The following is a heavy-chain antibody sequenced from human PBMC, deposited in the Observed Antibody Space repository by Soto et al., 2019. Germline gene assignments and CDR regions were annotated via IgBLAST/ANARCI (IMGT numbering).Heavy chain of an antibody. J-gene: IGHJ6*02. D-gene: IGHD1-1*01. CDR3: ARIRGNCSGMDV. CDR1: GFPLSTYG. V-gene: IGHV3-23*01. Sequence: EVQLLESGGGLVQPGGSLRLSCAASGFPLSTYGMSWVRQAPGKGLEWVSSITGTGGDTYYADSVKGRFTSSRDNSNNMLYLQINSLRVEDTAVYYCARIRGNCSGMDVCGPGTTIPVSS. CDR2: ITGTGGDT.